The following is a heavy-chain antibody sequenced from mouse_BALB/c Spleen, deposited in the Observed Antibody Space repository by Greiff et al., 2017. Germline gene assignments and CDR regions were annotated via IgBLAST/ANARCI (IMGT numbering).Heavy chain of an antibody. V-gene: IGHV1-9*01. CDR1: GYTFSSYW. J-gene: IGHJ2*01. CDR2: ILPGSGST. Sequence: QVQLKQSGAELMKPGASVKISCKATGYTFSSYWIEWVKQRPGHGLEWIGEILPGSGSTNYNEKFKGKATFTADTSSNTAYMQLSSLTSEDSAVYYFARGVPYFDYWGQGTTLTVSS. CDR3: ARGVPYFDY.